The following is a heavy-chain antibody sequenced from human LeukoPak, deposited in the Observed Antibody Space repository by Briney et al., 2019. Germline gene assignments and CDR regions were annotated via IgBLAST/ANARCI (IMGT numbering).Heavy chain of an antibody. CDR1: GGSISSYY. J-gene: IGHJ6*03. CDR3: ARLGRYYYGSGRYYSYYYYYMDV. D-gene: IGHD3-10*01. V-gene: IGHV4-59*12. CDR2: IYYSGST. Sequence: SETLSLTCTVSGGSISSYYWSWIRQPPGKGLEWIGYIYYSGSTNYNPSLKSRVTISVDTSKNQFSLKLSSVTAADTAVYYCARLGRYYYGSGRYYSYYYYYMDVWGKGTTVTISS.